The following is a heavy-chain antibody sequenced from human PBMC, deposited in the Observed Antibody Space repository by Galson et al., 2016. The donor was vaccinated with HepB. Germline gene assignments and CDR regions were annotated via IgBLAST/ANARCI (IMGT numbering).Heavy chain of an antibody. CDR1: GRTFSNYA. CDR3: ATSRRDFDYLLSFDY. V-gene: IGHV1-69*13. Sequence: SVKVSCKASGRTFSNYAIAWVRQAPGQGLEWMGGIIPILGSAIYAQKFQGRVTITADESTSTAYMEVSNLRSEDTAIYYCATSRRDFDYLLSFDYWGQGALVTVSS. CDR2: IIPILGSA. D-gene: IGHD3-9*01. J-gene: IGHJ4*02.